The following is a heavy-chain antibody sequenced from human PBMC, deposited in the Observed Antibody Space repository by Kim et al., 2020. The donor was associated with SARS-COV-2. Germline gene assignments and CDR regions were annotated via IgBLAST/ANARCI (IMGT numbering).Heavy chain of an antibody. CDR3: ARDQTYDSSGYYFDY. CDR2: IYYSGST. D-gene: IGHD3-22*01. V-gene: IGHV4-59*01. CDR1: GGSISSYY. J-gene: IGHJ4*02. Sequence: SETLSLTCTVSGGSISSYYWSWIRQPPGKGLEWIGYIYYSGSTNYNPSLKSRVTISVDTSKNQFSLKLSSVTAADTAVYYCARDQTYDSSGYYFDYWGQG.